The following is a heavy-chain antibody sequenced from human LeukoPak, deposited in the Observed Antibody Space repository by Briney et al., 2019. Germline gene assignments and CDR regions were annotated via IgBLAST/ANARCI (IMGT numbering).Heavy chain of an antibody. CDR2: IIPIFGTA. CDR3: AREGPWSSSSWYGYFQH. Sequence: SVKVSCKASGGTFSSYAISWVRQAPGQGLEWMGGIIPIFGTANYAQKFQGRVTITADESTSTAYMELSSLRSEDTAVYYCAREGPWSSSSWYGYFQHWGQGTLVTVSS. CDR1: GGTFSSYA. D-gene: IGHD6-13*01. V-gene: IGHV1-69*13. J-gene: IGHJ1*01.